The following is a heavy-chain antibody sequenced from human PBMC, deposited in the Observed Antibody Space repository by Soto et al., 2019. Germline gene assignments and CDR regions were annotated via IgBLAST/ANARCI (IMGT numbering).Heavy chain of an antibody. D-gene: IGHD2-8*01. J-gene: IGHJ6*02. CDR3: ATMGPDAMDV. Sequence: QVQLVQSGAEVKKPGSSVNVSCKASGGTFSRYAISWVRQAPGQGLEWMGGIIPIFGTATYAQKFQGRVTITADESTSTAYMELNSLRSEDTAIYYSATMGPDAMDVWGQGTTVTVSS. CDR2: IIPIFGTA. CDR1: GGTFSRYA. V-gene: IGHV1-69*12.